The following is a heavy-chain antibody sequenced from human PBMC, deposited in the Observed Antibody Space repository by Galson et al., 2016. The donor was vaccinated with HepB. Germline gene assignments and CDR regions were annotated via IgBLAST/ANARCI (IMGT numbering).Heavy chain of an antibody. CDR1: GFTFSSYA. CDR2: IDHSGGST. D-gene: IGHD5-24*01. V-gene: IGHV3-23*01. J-gene: IGHJ4*02. Sequence: SLRLSCAASGFTFSSYALSWVRQAPGKGLEWVSVIDHSGGSTYYIGSVKGRFTISRDNSKNTLFLQMNSLRPEDTAVYYCAKLLSRLGDGYKSKSDYGGQGTLVTGSS. CDR3: AKLLSRLGDGYKSKSDY.